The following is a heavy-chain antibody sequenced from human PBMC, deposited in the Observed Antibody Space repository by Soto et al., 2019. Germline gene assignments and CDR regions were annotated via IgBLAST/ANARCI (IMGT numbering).Heavy chain of an antibody. V-gene: IGHV4-59*11. CDR3: ARVGSSGWSPDY. J-gene: IGHJ4*02. D-gene: IGHD6-19*01. Sequence: PSETLSLSCTVSGGSISGHYWIWIRQSPGKGLEWIGYIFYTGSTNYNPSLKSRVTLSVDTPKNQFSLRLSSVTAADTAVYYCARVGSSGWSPDYRGQGTLVTVSS. CDR1: GGSISGHY. CDR2: IFYTGST.